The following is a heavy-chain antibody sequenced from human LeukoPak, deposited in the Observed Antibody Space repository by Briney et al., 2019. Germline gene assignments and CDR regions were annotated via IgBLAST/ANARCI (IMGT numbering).Heavy chain of an antibody. J-gene: IGHJ4*02. CDR2: IRYDGSNK. Sequence: GGSLRLSCAASGFTFSSYGMHWVRQAPGKGLEWVAFIRYDGSNKYYADSVKGRFTISRDNSKNTLYLQMNSLRADDTAVYYCARAKSITMVRGVITDAFFDYWGQGTLVTVSS. D-gene: IGHD3-10*01. CDR1: GFTFSSYG. CDR3: ARAKSITMVRGVITDAFFDY. V-gene: IGHV3-30*02.